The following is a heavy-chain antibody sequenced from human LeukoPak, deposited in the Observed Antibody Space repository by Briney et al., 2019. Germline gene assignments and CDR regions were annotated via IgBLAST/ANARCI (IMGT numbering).Heavy chain of an antibody. J-gene: IGHJ4*02. Sequence: GGSLRLSCAASGFTFSSYSMNWVRQAPGKGPEWVSYISGSSTTKYYADSVKGRFIISRDNAENSLYLQMNNLRAEDTAVYYCARWVEPGQVVMVTATGDSWGQGTLVTVSS. V-gene: IGHV3-48*04. D-gene: IGHD2-21*02. CDR2: ISGSSTTK. CDR3: ARWVEPGQVVMVTATGDS. CDR1: GFTFSSYS.